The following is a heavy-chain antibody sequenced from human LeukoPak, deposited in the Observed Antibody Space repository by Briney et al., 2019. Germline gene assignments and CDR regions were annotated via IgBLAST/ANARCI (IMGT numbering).Heavy chain of an antibody. CDR2: VYYSGSI. CDR3: ARGIGSLDP. Sequence: PSETLSLTCTVSGGSINNYYWSWIRQPPGKGLEWMGYVYYSGSINYNPSLKSRVTISVDMSKNQFSLKLSSVTASDTAVYYCARGIGSLDPWGQGTLVTVSS. V-gene: IGHV4-59*01. D-gene: IGHD2-2*03. CDR1: GGSINNYY. J-gene: IGHJ5*02.